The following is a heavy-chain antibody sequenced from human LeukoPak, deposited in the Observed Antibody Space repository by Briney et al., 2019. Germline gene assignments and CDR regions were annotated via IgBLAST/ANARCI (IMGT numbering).Heavy chain of an antibody. J-gene: IGHJ4*02. Sequence: GGSLRLSCAAYGFTFTVYAMSWVRQAPGKGLEWVSSINYSGARIFYLDSVRGRFTISRDNSKNTLYLQMNSLRAEDTAIYYCVKEWQFESWGQGTLVTVSS. CDR3: VKEWQFES. V-gene: IGHV3-23*01. CDR2: INYSGARI. D-gene: IGHD5-12*01. CDR1: GFTFTVYA.